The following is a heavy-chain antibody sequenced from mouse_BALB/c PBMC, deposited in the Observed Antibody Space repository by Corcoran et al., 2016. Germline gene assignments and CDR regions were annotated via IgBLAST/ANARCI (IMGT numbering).Heavy chain of an antibody. Sequence: QVTLKESGPGILQPSQTLSMTCSFSGFSLRTSGMGVSWIRQPSGKGLEWLAHIYWDDDKRYNPSLKSRRTISKDTSSNQVFLKITSVDTADTATYYCARNYGSSFDYWGQGTTLTVSS. D-gene: IGHD1-1*01. CDR2: IYWDDDK. V-gene: IGHV8-12*01. J-gene: IGHJ2*01. CDR1: GFSLRTSGMG. CDR3: ARNYGSSFDY.